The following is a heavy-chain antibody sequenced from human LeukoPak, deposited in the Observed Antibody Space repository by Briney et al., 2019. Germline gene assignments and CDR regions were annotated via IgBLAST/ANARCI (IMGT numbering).Heavy chain of an antibody. CDR3: ARGGADRITIFGVAPRAFDI. CDR1: GGSFSRNT. V-gene: IGHV1-69*06. D-gene: IGHD3-3*01. CDR2: IIPVSGTE. J-gene: IGHJ3*02. Sequence: SVKVSCKASGGSFSRNTITWVRQAPGQGLEWMGGIIPVSGTEKYAQKFQGRVTITADTGTTTVYMELTSLRFEDTAVYYCARGGADRITIFGVAPRAFDIWGQGTTVTVSS.